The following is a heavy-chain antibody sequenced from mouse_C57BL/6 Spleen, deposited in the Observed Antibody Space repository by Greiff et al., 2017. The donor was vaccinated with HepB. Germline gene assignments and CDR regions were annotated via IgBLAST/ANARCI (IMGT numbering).Heavy chain of an antibody. CDR1: GYAFSSSW. V-gene: IGHV1-82*01. J-gene: IGHJ4*01. CDR2: IYPGDGDT. CDR3: AREDGDYAMDY. Sequence: VKLVESGPELVKPGASVKISCKASGYAFSSSWMNWVKPRPGKGLEWIGRIYPGDGDTNYNGKFKGKATLTADKSSSTAYMQLSSLTSEDSAVYFCAREDGDYAMDYWGQGTSVTVSS.